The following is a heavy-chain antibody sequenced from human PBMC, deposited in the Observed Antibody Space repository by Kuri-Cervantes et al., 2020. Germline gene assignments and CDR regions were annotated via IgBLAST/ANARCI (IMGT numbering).Heavy chain of an antibody. V-gene: IGHV3-30*03. Sequence: GGSLRLSCAASGFTFSSYGMHWVRQAPGKGLEWVAVISYEGSNSNYADSVKGRFTISRDNSRNTLYLQMSSLRAEDTAVYYCASLPFYYYDSSGYRDYWGQGTLVTVSS. CDR3: ASLPFYYYDSSGYRDY. CDR2: ISYEGSNS. D-gene: IGHD3-22*01. CDR1: GFTFSSYG. J-gene: IGHJ4*02.